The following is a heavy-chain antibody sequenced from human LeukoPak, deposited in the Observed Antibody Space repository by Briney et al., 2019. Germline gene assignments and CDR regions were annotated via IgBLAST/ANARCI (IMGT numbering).Heavy chain of an antibody. D-gene: IGHD6-13*01. V-gene: IGHV1-18*04. CDR2: ISAYNGNT. CDR3: ARDGPGEAAAGYYYYGMDV. Sequence: RASVKVSCKASGYTFTSYGISWVRQAPGQGLEWMGWISAYNGNTNYAQKLQGRVTKTTDTSTSTAYMELRSLRSDDTAVYYCARDGPGEAAAGYYYYGMDVWGKGTTVTVSS. J-gene: IGHJ6*04. CDR1: GYTFTSYG.